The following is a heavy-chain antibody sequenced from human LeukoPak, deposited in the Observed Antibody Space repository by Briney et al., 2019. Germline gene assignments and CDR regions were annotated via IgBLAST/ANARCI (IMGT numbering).Heavy chain of an antibody. V-gene: IGHV4-34*01. CDR1: GGSFSGYY. Sequence: SETLSLTCAVYGGSFSGYYWSWIRQPPGKGLEWIGEINHSGSTNYNPSLKSRVTISVDTSKNQFSLKLSSVTAAATAVYYCAALHLDYWGQGTLVTVSS. CDR3: AALHLDY. D-gene: IGHD3-16*02. CDR2: INHSGST. J-gene: IGHJ4*02.